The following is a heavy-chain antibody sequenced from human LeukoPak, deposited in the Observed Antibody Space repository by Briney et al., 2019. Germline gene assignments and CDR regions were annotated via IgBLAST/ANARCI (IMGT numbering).Heavy chain of an antibody. CDR2: ISSSSSYI. V-gene: IGHV3-21*01. CDR1: GFPFSSYS. J-gene: IGHJ4*02. CDR3: ARDLSGYSYGYF. D-gene: IGHD5-18*01. Sequence: GGSLRLSCAASGFPFSSYSMNWVRQAPGKGLEWVSSISSSSSYIYYVDSVKGRFTISRDNAKNSLYLQMNSLRAEDTAVYYCARDLSGYSYGYFWGQGTLVTVS.